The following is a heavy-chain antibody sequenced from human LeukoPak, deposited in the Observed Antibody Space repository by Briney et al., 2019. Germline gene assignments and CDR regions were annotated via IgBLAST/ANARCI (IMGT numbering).Heavy chain of an antibody. CDR2: IFYSGST. Sequence: PSETLSLTCTVSSGSISTSNYYWGWVRQPPGKALEWIGNIFYSGSTYYSPSLKSRVTISVDTSKDQFSLKLSSVTAADTAVYYCASGPGVVVTTEYFQHWGQGTLVTVSS. J-gene: IGHJ1*01. CDR3: ASGPGVVVTTEYFQH. CDR1: SGSISTSNYY. D-gene: IGHD3-22*01. V-gene: IGHV4-39*07.